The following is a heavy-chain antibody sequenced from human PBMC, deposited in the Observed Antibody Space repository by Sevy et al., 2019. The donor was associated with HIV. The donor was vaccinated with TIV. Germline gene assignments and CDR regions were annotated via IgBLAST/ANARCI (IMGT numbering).Heavy chain of an antibody. Sequence: SETLSLTCTVSGRSISSGDYYWTWIRQSPWKGLEWIGYIYYSGTTYYNPSLKSRVTISVDTSKNQFSLRLSSVTAADTAVYYCARYCISTSSHNWFDPWGQGSLVTVSS. V-gene: IGHV4-30-4*01. D-gene: IGHD2-2*01. CDR2: IYYSGTT. CDR1: GRSISSGDYY. J-gene: IGHJ5*02. CDR3: ARYCISTSSHNWFDP.